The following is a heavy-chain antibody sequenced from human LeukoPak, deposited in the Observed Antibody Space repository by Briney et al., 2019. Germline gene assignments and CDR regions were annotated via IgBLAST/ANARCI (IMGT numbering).Heavy chain of an antibody. CDR1: RFTFSSYA. D-gene: IGHD3-22*01. CDR3: AKGVEDYYDSSGLDY. J-gene: IGHJ4*02. CDR2: ISGSGGST. Sequence: PGGSLRLSCAASRFTFSSYAMSWVRQAPGKGLEWVSAISGSGGSTYYADSVKGRFTISRDNSKNTLYLQMNSLRAEDTAVYSCAKGVEDYYDSSGLDYWGQGTLVTVSS. V-gene: IGHV3-23*01.